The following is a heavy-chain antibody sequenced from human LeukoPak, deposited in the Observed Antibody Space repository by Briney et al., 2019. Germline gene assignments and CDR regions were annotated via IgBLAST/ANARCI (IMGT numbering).Heavy chain of an antibody. Sequence: ASAKVSCKASGYTFTSYAMHWVRQAPGQRLEWMGWINAGNGNTKYSQKFQGRVTITRDTSASTAYMELSGLRSEDTAVYYCARGTAMGYYYGMDVWGQGTTVTVSS. J-gene: IGHJ6*02. CDR1: GYTFTSYA. V-gene: IGHV1-3*01. D-gene: IGHD5-18*01. CDR3: ARGTAMGYYYGMDV. CDR2: INAGNGNT.